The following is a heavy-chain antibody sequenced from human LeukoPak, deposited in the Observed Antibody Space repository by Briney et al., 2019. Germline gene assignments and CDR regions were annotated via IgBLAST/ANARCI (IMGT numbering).Heavy chain of an antibody. CDR1: GFSFSSYE. Sequence: PGRSLRLSCAASGFSFSSYEMNWVRQAPGKGLEWISYINSNGRNIDYADSVRGRFTISRDNAKNSLFLQMNSLRAEDTAVYYCASGERIVVSMDVWGKGTTVTVSS. J-gene: IGHJ6*03. V-gene: IGHV3-48*03. CDR2: INSNGRNI. D-gene: IGHD3-22*01. CDR3: ASGERIVVSMDV.